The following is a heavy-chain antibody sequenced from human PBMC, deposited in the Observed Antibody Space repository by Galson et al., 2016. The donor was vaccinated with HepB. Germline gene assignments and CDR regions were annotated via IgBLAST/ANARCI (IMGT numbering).Heavy chain of an antibody. Sequence: SETLSLTCAVYGGSFTTYYWTWIRQPPGKGLEWIGEVNHRRSTNYNPSLESRVTMSVDTSKNEFSLQLTSVTAADTAVYFCARLARGTRRVATPFYWYFDVWGRGTPVTVSS. J-gene: IGHJ2*01. V-gene: IGHV4-34*01. CDR1: GGSFTTYY. CDR3: ARLARGTRRVATPFYWYFDV. CDR2: VNHRRST. D-gene: IGHD5-12*01.